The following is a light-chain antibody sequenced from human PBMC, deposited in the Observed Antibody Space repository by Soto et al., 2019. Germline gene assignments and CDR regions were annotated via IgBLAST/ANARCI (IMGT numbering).Light chain of an antibody. V-gene: IGKV3-15*01. J-gene: IGKJ1*01. CDR2: RAS. Sequence: EIVMTQSPAPLSVSPGERATLSCTSSHSVYSNVAWFQQRPGQAPRLLLYRASARATCSPARFSGSGSGTEFPLTITSLQSGDSALYYCQQYHNLWPFSQRTEVEIK. CDR3: QQYHNLWP. CDR1: HSVYSN.